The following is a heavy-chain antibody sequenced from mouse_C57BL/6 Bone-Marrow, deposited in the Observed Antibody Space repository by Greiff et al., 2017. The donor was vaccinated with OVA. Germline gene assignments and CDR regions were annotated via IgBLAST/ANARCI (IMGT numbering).Heavy chain of an antibody. V-gene: IGHV14-4*01. CDR2: IDPENGDT. D-gene: IGHD1-1*01. J-gene: IGHJ3*01. CDR1: GFNIKDDY. Sequence: VQLQQSGAELVRPGASVKLSCTASGFNIKDDYMHWVKQRPEQGLEWIGWIDPENGDTEYASKFQGKATITADTSSNTASLQLSSLTSEDTAVYYCTTEGGSSPWFAYWGQGTLVTVSA. CDR3: TTEGGSSPWFAY.